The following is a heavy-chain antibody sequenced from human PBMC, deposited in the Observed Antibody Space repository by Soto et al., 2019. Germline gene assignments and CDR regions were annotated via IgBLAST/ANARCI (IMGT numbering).Heavy chain of an antibody. Sequence: QVQLQESGPGLVKPSQTLSITCTVSGGSISSGGYYWSWIRQHPWKGLEWIGYIYYSGSTYYNPSLKSRVTISVDTSKNQFSLKLSSVTAADTAVYYCARADCGGDCYLYIWFDPWGQAPLFTVSS. D-gene: IGHD2-21*02. CDR3: ARADCGGDCYLYIWFDP. CDR1: GGSISSGGYY. J-gene: IGHJ5*02. CDR2: IYYSGST. V-gene: IGHV4-31*03.